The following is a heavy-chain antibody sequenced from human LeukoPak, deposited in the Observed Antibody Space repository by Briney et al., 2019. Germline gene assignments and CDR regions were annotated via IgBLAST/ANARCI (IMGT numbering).Heavy chain of an antibody. J-gene: IGHJ4*02. CDR2: ISGSSSYI. D-gene: IGHD1-14*01. CDR1: GFTFSNYG. CDR3: ASQEEAVWPEPLDY. Sequence: GGSLRLSCAASGFTFSNYGMHWVRQAPGKGLEWVSSISGSSSYIYSADSVKGRFTISRDNAKKSLYLQMNSLRAEDTAVYYCASQEEAVWPEPLDYWGQGTLVTISS. V-gene: IGHV3-21*01.